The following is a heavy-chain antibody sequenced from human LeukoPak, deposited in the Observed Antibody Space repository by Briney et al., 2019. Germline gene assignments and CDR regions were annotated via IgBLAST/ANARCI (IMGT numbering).Heavy chain of an antibody. CDR2: ISGDGGTT. V-gene: IGHV3-64*01. J-gene: IGHJ4*02. D-gene: IGHD3-22*01. Sequence: GGSLRLSCAASGFSLGKHPMHWVRQAPGKGLEFVSAISGDGGTTFYASSVKGRFTISRDNSKNMVVLQMGSLRTDDMGVYFCARDCSSGNCRGALDYWGQGALVTVSS. CDR3: ARDCSSGNCRGALDY. CDR1: GFSLGKHP.